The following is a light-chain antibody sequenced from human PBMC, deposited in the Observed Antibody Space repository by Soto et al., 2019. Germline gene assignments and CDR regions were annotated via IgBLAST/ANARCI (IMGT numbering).Light chain of an antibody. CDR1: QTVLYSSNNLNY. Sequence: DIVMTQSPDSLAVSLGERATVNCKSSQTVLYSSNNLNYLAWYQQKPGQPPKLLISWASTRKSGVPDRFTGSGSGTDFTLTISTLQAEDVAVYYCQQYYSTPWTFGQGTKVEIK. J-gene: IGKJ1*01. V-gene: IGKV4-1*01. CDR2: WAS. CDR3: QQYYSTPWT.